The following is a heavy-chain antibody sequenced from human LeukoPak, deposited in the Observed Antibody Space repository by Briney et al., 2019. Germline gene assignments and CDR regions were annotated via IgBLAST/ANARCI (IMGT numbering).Heavy chain of an antibody. J-gene: IGHJ4*02. CDR3: ARDLGGSGSFVFDY. Sequence: SETLSLTCAVSGGSISSGGYSWSWIRQPPGKGLEWIGYIYHSGSTYYNPSLKSRVTISVDRSKNQFSLKLSSVTAADTAVYYCARDLGGSGSFVFDYWGQGTLVTVSS. V-gene: IGHV4-30-2*01. CDR2: IYHSGST. D-gene: IGHD3-10*01. CDR1: GGSISSGGYS.